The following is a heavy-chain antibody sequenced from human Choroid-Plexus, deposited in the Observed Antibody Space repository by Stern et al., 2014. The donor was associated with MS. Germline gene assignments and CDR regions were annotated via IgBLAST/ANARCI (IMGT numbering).Heavy chain of an antibody. CDR2: GSCDGSNK. CDR3: AKDRQYLTYXXDH. V-gene: IGHV3-30*18. Sequence: VQLVESGGGVVQPGRPRRLSCVAAGFTFGSWAMHWVRQAPGKGLEWGAGGSCDGSNKYYADSVTGRFAISRDNPQNTLYMQMSSLRPEDPAVYYCAKDRQYLTYXXDHWGHGSLVPVSS. CDR1: GFTFGSWA. D-gene: IGHD2/OR15-2a*01. J-gene: IGHJ4*01.